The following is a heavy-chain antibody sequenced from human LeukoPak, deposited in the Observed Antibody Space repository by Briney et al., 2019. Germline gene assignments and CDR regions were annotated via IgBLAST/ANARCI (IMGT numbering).Heavy chain of an antibody. Sequence: SETLPLTCTVSGGSVSSGSYYWSWIRQPPGKGLEWIGYIYYSGSTNYNPSLKSRVTISVDTSKNQFSLKLSSVTAADTAVYYCARMGYSYGYVYWGQGTLVTVSS. CDR1: GGSVSSGSYY. V-gene: IGHV4-61*01. CDR2: IYYSGST. D-gene: IGHD5-18*01. J-gene: IGHJ4*02. CDR3: ARMGYSYGYVY.